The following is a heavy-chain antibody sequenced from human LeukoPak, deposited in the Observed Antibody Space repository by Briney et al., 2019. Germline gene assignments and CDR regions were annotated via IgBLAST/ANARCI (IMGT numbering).Heavy chain of an antibody. CDR2: ISGSGGST. J-gene: IGHJ4*02. CDR1: GGSFSGYY. V-gene: IGHV3-23*01. D-gene: IGHD6-19*01. CDR3: AKAMYSSGWYGDY. Sequence: ETLSLTCAVYGGSFSGYYWSWVRQAPGKGLEWVSAISGSGGSTYYADSVKGRFTISRDNSKNTLYLQMNSLRAEDTAVYYCAKAMYSSGWYGDYWGQGTLVTVSS.